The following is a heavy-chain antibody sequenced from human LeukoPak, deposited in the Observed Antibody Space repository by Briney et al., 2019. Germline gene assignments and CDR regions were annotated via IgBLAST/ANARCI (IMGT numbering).Heavy chain of an antibody. CDR2: ISAYNGNT. Sequence: GASVKVSCKASGYTFTSYGISWVRQAPGQGLEWMGWISAYNGNTNYAQKLQGRVTMTTDTSTSTAYMELRSLRSDDTAVYYCARWGLAYCGGDYYSSFDYWGQGTLVTVSS. CDR1: GYTFTSYG. CDR3: ARWGLAYCGGDYYSSFDY. J-gene: IGHJ4*02. V-gene: IGHV1-18*01. D-gene: IGHD2-21*02.